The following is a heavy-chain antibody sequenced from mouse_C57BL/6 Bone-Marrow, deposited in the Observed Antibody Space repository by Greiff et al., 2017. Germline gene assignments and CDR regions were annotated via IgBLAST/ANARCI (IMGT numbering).Heavy chain of an antibody. D-gene: IGHD1-1*01. CDR1: GFTFSDYY. CDR3: ARDTGSSYGYFDV. CDR2: INYDGSST. Sequence: EVQLVESEGGLVQPGSSMKLSCTASGFTFSDYYMAWVPPVPDKGLELVANINYDGSSTYYLDSLKSRFIISRDNAKNILYLQMSSLKSEDTATYYCARDTGSSYGYFDVWGTGTTVTVSS. V-gene: IGHV5-16*01. J-gene: IGHJ1*03.